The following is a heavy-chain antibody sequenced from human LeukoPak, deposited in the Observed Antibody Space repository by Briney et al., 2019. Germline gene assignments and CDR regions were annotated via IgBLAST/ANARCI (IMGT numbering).Heavy chain of an antibody. V-gene: IGHV4-34*01. CDR3: ARETGDQEGYFDY. CDR1: GGSFSGYY. J-gene: IGHJ4*02. Sequence: PSETLSLTCAVYGGSFSGYYWSWIRQPPGKGLEWIGEINHSGSTNYNPSLKSRVTISVDTSKNQFSLKLSSVTAADTAVYYCARETGDQEGYFDYWGQGTLVTVSS. D-gene: IGHD7-27*01. CDR2: INHSGST.